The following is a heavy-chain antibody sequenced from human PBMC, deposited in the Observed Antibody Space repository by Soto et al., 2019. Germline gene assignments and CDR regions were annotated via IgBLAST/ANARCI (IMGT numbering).Heavy chain of an antibody. J-gene: IGHJ6*03. V-gene: IGHV4-31*03. CDR2: IYYSGST. CDR3: AREGRQWLVTYYYYYYMDV. CDR1: GGSISSGGYY. D-gene: IGHD6-19*01. Sequence: SSETLSLTCTVSGGSISSGGYYWSWIRQHPGKGLEWIGYIYYSGSTYYNPSRKSRVTISVDTSKNQFSLKLSSVTAADTAVYYCAREGRQWLVTYYYYYYMDVWGKGTTVTVSS.